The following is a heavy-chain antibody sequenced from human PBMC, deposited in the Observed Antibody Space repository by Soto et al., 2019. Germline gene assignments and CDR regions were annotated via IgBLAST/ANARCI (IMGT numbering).Heavy chain of an antibody. Sequence: QVQLQESGPGLVKPSQTQSLTCTVSGGSISSGGYYWSWIRQHPGKGLEWIGYIYYSGSTYYNPSLKSRVTISVDTSKNQFSLKLSSVTAADTAVYYCAREAAGILNWFDPWGQGTLVTVSS. CDR1: GGSISSGGYY. CDR3: AREAAGILNWFDP. CDR2: IYYSGST. J-gene: IGHJ5*02. D-gene: IGHD6-25*01. V-gene: IGHV4-31*03.